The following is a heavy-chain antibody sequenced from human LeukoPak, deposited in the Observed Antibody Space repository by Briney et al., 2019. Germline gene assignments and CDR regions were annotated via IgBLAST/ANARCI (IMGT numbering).Heavy chain of an antibody. V-gene: IGHV3-30*02. CDR1: GFTFSSYG. CDR2: IRYDGTIK. J-gene: IGHJ4*02. CDR3: TTDSSSSLDY. D-gene: IGHD6-6*01. Sequence: PGGSLRLSCAASGFTFSSYGMHWVRQAPGKGLDWVAFIRYDGTIKDYADSVKGRFTISRDNSKNTLYLQMNSLKTEDTAVYYCTTDSSSSLDYWGQGTLVTVSS.